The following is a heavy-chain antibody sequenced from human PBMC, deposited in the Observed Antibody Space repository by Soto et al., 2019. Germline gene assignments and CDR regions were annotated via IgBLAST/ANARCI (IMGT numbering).Heavy chain of an antibody. CDR1: GFTFSSYS. CDR3: VSGSYYGYYYGMDV. V-gene: IGHV3-48*02. Sequence: GGSLRLSCAASGFTFSSYSMNWVRQAPGKGLEWVSYISSSSSTIYYADSVKGRFTISRDNAKNSLYLQMNSLRDEDTAVYYCVSGSYYGYYYGMDVWGQGTTVTVSS. D-gene: IGHD1-26*01. CDR2: ISSSSSTI. J-gene: IGHJ6*02.